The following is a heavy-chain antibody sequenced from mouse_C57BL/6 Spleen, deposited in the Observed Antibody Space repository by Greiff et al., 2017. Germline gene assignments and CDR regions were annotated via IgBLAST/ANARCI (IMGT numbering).Heavy chain of an antibody. J-gene: IGHJ3*01. CDR3: SRHGGSYGFAY. V-gene: IGHV5-6*01. CDR1: GFTFSSYG. Sequence: EVMLMESGGDLVKPGGSLKLSCAASGFTFSSYGMSWVRQTPDTRLEWVATISSGGSYTYSPDSVTGRFTISRDNAKNTQYLRKSSLKSEDTTMYYCSRHGGSYGFAYWGQGTLGTVSA. CDR2: ISSGGSYT. D-gene: IGHD1-1*02.